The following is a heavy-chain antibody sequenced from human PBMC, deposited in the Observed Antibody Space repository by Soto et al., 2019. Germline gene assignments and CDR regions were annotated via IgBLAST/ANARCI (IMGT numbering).Heavy chain of an antibody. J-gene: IGHJ6*02. D-gene: IGHD2-8*01. CDR2: MYYSGHS. Sequence: PSETLSLTCTVSGASISSTDYYWSWIRQTPGKGLEWIGNMYYSGHSDYNPSLKSRVSISVDTSKSQFTLKLNSVTATDTAVYYCARDRGRYCSKGVCYTSGSYYQYGMDVWGQGATVT. V-gene: IGHV4-30-4*01. CDR1: GASISSTDYY. CDR3: ARDRGRYCSKGVCYTSGSYYQYGMDV.